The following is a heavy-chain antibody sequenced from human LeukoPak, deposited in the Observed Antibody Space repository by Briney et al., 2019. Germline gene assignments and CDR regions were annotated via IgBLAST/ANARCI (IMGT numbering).Heavy chain of an antibody. CDR1: GGSISSSSYY. J-gene: IGHJ3*02. CDR2: IYYSGST. Sequence: PSETLSLTCTVSGGSISSSSYYWGWIRQPPGKGLEWIGSIYYSGSTYYNPSLKSRVTISVDTSKNQPSLKLSSVTAADTAVYYCASYKRRDSSGYYCDAFDIWGQGTMVTVSS. D-gene: IGHD3-22*01. CDR3: ASYKRRDSSGYYCDAFDI. V-gene: IGHV4-39*01.